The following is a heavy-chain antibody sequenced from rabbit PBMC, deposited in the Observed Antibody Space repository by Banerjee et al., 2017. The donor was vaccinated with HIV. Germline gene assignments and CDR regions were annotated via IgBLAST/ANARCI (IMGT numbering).Heavy chain of an antibody. CDR1: GFSFSSSYY. D-gene: IGHD6-1*01. J-gene: IGHJ4*01. CDR2: IYTSSGST. CDR3: ARDVPYGGVGYADATFAL. V-gene: IGHV1S40*01. Sequence: QSLEESGGDLVKPGASLTLTCTASGFSFSSSYYMCWVRQAPGKGLELIACIYTSSGSTYFASWAKGRFTISKTSSTTVTLQMTSLTAADTATYFCARDVPYGGVGYADATFALWGPGTLVTVS.